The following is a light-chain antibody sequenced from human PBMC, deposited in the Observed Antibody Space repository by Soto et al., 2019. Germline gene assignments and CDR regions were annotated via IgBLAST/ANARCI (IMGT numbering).Light chain of an antibody. J-gene: IGKJ1*01. Sequence: DIQMTQSPSTLSGSVGDRVTITCRASQTISSWLAWYQQKPGKAPKLLIYKASTLKSGVPSRFSGSGSGTEFTLTISSLQPDDFATYYYQQYNSYSWTFGQGTKVDI. CDR1: QTISSW. V-gene: IGKV1-5*03. CDR2: KAS. CDR3: QQYNSYSWT.